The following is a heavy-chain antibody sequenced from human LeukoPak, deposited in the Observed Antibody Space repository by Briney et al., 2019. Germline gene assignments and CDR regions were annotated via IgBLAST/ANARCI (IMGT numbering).Heavy chain of an antibody. D-gene: IGHD3-3*01. CDR2: INPNSGGT. Sequence: SSVKVSCKASGYTFTGYYMHWVRQAPGQGLEWMGWINPNSGGTNYAQKFQGRVTMTRDTSISTAYMELSRLRSDDTAVYYGARGLLRILEWKGHFDYWGQGTLVSVSS. J-gene: IGHJ4*02. V-gene: IGHV1-2*02. CDR3: ARGLLRILEWKGHFDY. CDR1: GYTFTGYY.